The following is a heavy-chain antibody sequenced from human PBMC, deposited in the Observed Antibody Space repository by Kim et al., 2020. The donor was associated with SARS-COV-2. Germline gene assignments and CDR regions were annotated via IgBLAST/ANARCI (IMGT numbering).Heavy chain of an antibody. Sequence: SETLSLTCTVSGGSISSSSYYWGWIRQPPGKGLEWIGSIYYSGSTYYNPSLKSRVTISVDTSKNQFSLKLSSVTAADTAVYYCARLSSVYNWFDPWGQGTLVTVSS. V-gene: IGHV4-39*01. CDR1: GGSISSSSYY. D-gene: IGHD3-22*01. J-gene: IGHJ5*02. CDR3: ARLSSVYNWFDP. CDR2: IYYSGST.